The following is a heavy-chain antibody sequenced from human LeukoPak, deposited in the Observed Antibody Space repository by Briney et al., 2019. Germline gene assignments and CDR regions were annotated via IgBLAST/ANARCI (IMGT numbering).Heavy chain of an antibody. J-gene: IGHJ4*02. V-gene: IGHV3-74*01. D-gene: IGHD1-26*01. CDR1: GFTFSTSW. Sequence: GGSLRLSCAPSGFTFSTSWMHWVRHAPGKGLMWVSRINTDGSNTIYADSVKGRFTISRDNAKNTLYLQMNSLRAEDTAVYYCARDQSIAGPTTADYWGQGTLVTVSS. CDR2: INTDGSNT. CDR3: ARDQSIAGPTTADY.